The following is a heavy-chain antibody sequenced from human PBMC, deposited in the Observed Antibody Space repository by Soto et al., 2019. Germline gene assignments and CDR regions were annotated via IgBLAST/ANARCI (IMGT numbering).Heavy chain of an antibody. CDR2: INHSGST. V-gene: IGHV4-34*01. CDR3: ARGGKNYYGSGSYPKPSYFGMDV. J-gene: IGHJ6*02. D-gene: IGHD3-10*01. Sequence: SETLSLTCAVYGGSFSGYYWSWIRQPPGKGLEWIGEINHSGSTNYNPSLKSRVTISVDTSKNQFSLKLSSVTAADTAVYYCARGGKNYYGSGSYPKPSYFGMDVLVQGPMVT. CDR1: GGSFSGYY.